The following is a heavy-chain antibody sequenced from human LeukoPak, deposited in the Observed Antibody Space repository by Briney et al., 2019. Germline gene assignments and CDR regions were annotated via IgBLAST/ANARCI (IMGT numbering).Heavy chain of an antibody. J-gene: IGHJ6*03. D-gene: IGHD3-16*01. V-gene: IGHV4-34*01. CDR1: GGSFNGYY. Sequence: SETLSLTCAVYGGSFNGYYWSWIRQPPGKGLEWIGEINHSGSTNYNPSLKSRVTISVDTSKNQFSLKLSSVTAADTAVYYCARVWAHYYFYMEVWGKGTTVTVSS. CDR3: ARVWAHYYFYMEV. CDR2: INHSGST.